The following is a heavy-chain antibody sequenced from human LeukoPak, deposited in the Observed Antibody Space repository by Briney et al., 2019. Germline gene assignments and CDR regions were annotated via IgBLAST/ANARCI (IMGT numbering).Heavy chain of an antibody. CDR2: IFTSGIT. D-gene: IGHD3-10*01. V-gene: IGHV4-4*07. CDR1: GGSISIYY. CDR3: ARESSGSYYNPQGYMDV. J-gene: IGHJ6*03. Sequence: SSETLSLTCTVSGGSISIYYWNWIRQPAGKRLEWIGRIFTSGITNYNPSLKSRVTMSVDTSKNQFSLNLSSVTAADTAVYYCARESSGSYYNPQGYMDVWGKGTTVTVSS.